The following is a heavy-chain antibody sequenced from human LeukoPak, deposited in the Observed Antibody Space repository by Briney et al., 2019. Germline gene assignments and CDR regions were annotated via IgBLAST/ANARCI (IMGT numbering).Heavy chain of an antibody. CDR3: AREGGYCSSTSCSYNWFDS. CDR1: GGSISSGSYY. D-gene: IGHD2-2*01. CDR2: IYTSGST. V-gene: IGHV4-61*02. Sequence: SETLSLTCTVSGGSISSGSYYWSWIRQPAGKGLEWIGRIYTSGSTNYNPSLKSRVTMSVDTSKNQFSLKLSSVTAADTAVYYCAREGGYCSSTSCSYNWFDSWGQGTLVIISS. J-gene: IGHJ5*01.